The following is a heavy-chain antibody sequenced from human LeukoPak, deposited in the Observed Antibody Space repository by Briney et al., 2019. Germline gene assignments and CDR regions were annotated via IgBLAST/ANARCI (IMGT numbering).Heavy chain of an antibody. CDR1: GFTFSSFD. J-gene: IGHJ6*03. CDR3: ARGPPRGKYYYMDV. Sequence: GGSLRLSCAAAGFTFSSFDMHWVRQPTGQGLEWVSTIGTASDTYYPGSVEGRFTLSRDNAKNSLYLQMNSLTAGDTAVYYCARGPPRGKYYYMDVWGKGTTVTVSS. CDR2: IGTASDT. V-gene: IGHV3-13*01. D-gene: IGHD1-1*01.